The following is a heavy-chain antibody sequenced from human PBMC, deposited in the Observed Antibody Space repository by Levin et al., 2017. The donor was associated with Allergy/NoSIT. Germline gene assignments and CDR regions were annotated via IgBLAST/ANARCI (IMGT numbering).Heavy chain of an antibody. J-gene: IGHJ4*02. CDR1: GFTFTNAW. D-gene: IGHD5-18*01. V-gene: IGHV3-15*01. CDR3: TTTRPGYSYGAAYYFDY. CDR2: IKSKADGGTT. Sequence: GESLKISCAASGFTFTNAWMSWVRQAPGKGLEWVGRIKSKADGGTTDYAAPVKGRFTISRDDSKNTVYLQMESLKTDDTAVYYCTTTRPGYSYGAAYYFDYWGQGTLVSVS.